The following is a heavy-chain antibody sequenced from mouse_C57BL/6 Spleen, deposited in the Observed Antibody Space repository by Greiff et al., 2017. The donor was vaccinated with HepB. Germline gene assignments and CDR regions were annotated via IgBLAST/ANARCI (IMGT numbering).Heavy chain of an antibody. V-gene: IGHV1-64*01. CDR2: IHPNSGST. CDR3: ARPYYDYDEYFDV. Sequence: QVQLQQPGAELVKPGASVKLSCKASGYTFTSYWMHWVKQRPGQGLEWIGMIHPNSGSTNYNEKFKSKATLTVDKSSSTAYMQLSSLTSEDSAVYYCARPYYDYDEYFDVWGTGTTVTVSS. D-gene: IGHD2-4*01. CDR1: GYTFTSYW. J-gene: IGHJ1*03.